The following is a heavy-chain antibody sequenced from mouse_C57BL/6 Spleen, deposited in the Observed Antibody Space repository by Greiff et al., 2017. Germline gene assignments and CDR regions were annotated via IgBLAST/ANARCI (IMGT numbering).Heavy chain of an antibody. V-gene: IGHV2-2*01. Sequence: VKLMESGPGLVQPSQSLSITCTVSGFSLTSYGVHWVRQSPGKGLEWLGVIWSGGSTDYNAAFISRLSISKDNSKSQCFFKMNSLQADDTAIYYCARKGGYSNYVGMDYWGQGTSVTVSS. CDR2: IWSGGST. J-gene: IGHJ4*01. D-gene: IGHD2-5*01. CDR1: GFSLTSYG. CDR3: ARKGGYSNYVGMDY.